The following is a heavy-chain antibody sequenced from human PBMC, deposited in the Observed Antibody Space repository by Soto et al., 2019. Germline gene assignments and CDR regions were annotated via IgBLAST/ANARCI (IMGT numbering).Heavy chain of an antibody. D-gene: IGHD6-13*01. Sequence: QVQLVESGGGVVQPGRSLRLSCAASGFTFSSYGMHWVCQAPGKGLEWVAVISYDGSNKYYADSVKGRFTISRDNSKNTLYLQMNSLRAEDTAVYYCAKPVTYSSSWSPDSYFDYWGQGTLVTVSS. CDR1: GFTFSSYG. J-gene: IGHJ4*02. V-gene: IGHV3-30*18. CDR2: ISYDGSNK. CDR3: AKPVTYSSSWSPDSYFDY.